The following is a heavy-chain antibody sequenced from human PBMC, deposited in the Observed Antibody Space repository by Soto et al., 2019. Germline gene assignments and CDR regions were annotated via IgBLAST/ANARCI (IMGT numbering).Heavy chain of an antibody. D-gene: IGHD5-18*01. V-gene: IGHV3-23*01. CDR3: AKDRRGRTDTTMGDFDY. J-gene: IGHJ4*02. Sequence: EVQLLESGGGLVQPGGSLRLSCAASGFTFSTYAMSWVRQAPGKGLEWVSTISGSGGSTYYADCVKGRFTVSRDNSKNTLCLQMTSLRAEDTAVYYWAKDRRGRTDTTMGDFDYWGQGTLVTVSS. CDR1: GFTFSTYA. CDR2: ISGSGGST.